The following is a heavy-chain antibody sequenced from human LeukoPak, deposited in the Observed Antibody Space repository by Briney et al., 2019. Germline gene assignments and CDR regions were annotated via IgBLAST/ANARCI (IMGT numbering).Heavy chain of an antibody. CDR2: ITHTGIT. V-gene: IGHV4-34*01. D-gene: IGHD1-26*01. Sequence: PSETLSLTCAVYGGSFSDYYWSWIRQPPGKGLEWIGEITHTGITYSNPSLKSRVTISVDTSKNQFSLKLSSVTAADTAVYYCARVFFVGASAFDIWGQGTMVTVSS. CDR3: ARVFFVGASAFDI. J-gene: IGHJ3*02. CDR1: GGSFSDYY.